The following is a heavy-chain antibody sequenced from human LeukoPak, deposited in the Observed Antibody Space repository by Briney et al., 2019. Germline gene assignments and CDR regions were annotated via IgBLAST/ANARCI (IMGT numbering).Heavy chain of an antibody. V-gene: IGHV3-23*01. CDR2: ISGSGGST. Sequence: GGSLRLSCAAAGFTFSSYAMSWVRQAPGKGLEWVSAISGSGGSTYYADSVKGRFTISRDNSKNTLYLQMNSLRAEDTAVYYCAKARGDYVWGSYKDYWGQGTLVTVSS. CDR3: AKARGDYVWGSYKDY. D-gene: IGHD3-16*01. J-gene: IGHJ4*02. CDR1: GFTFSSYA.